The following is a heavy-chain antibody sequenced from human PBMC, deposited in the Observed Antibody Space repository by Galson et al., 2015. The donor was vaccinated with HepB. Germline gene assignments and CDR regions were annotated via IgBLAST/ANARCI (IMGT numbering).Heavy chain of an antibody. CDR2: YDPTGVVR. V-gene: IGHV1-46*01. J-gene: IGHJ3*01. D-gene: IGHD2-2*01. CDR1: DYTFTSYF. CDR3: ARVRRKYQLAYDALDV. Sequence: SVKVSCKASDYTFTSYFIHWVRQAPGRGLEWMRIYDPTGVVRNYAEDFQGRLSMTGDTSTTTVYMELRSLRSEDSALYFCARVRRKYQLAYDALDVWGQGTLVSVSS.